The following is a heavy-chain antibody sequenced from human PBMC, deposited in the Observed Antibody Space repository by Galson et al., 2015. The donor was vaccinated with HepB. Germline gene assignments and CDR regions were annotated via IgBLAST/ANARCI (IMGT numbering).Heavy chain of an antibody. D-gene: IGHD1-26*01. Sequence: SLRLSCAASGFTFSSYTMNWVRQAPGEGLEWISYISTTSDNKFSADSVKGRFIISRDNAKNLLYLQMNSLGAEDTAVYYCTRIALSGSYWYFDYWGQGSLVTVSS. CDR2: ISTTSDNK. J-gene: IGHJ4*02. CDR1: GFTFSSYT. V-gene: IGHV3-48*01. CDR3: TRIALSGSYWYFDY.